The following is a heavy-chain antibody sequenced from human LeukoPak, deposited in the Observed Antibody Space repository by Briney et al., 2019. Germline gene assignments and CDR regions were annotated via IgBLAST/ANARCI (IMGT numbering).Heavy chain of an antibody. D-gene: IGHD3-10*01. CDR3: ARALDYYGSGSYYFDY. J-gene: IGHJ4*02. CDR2: IYYSGST. Sequence: PSENLSLTCAVSGGSISSSIYYWGWIRQAPGKGLEWIGSIYYSGSTYYNPSLKSRVTISVDPSKNQFSLRLSSVTAADTAVYYCARALDYYGSGSYYFDYWGQGTLVTVSS. V-gene: IGHV4-39*07. CDR1: GGSISSSIYY.